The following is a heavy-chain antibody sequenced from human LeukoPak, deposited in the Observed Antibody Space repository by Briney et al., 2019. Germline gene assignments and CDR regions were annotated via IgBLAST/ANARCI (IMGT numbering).Heavy chain of an antibody. V-gene: IGHV3-11*01. CDR2: ISSSGSTI. CDR3: ARGHMITFGGVIVIPGKTYFDY. CDR1: GFTFSDYY. J-gene: IGHJ4*02. Sequence: GSLRLSCAASGFTFSDYYMSWIRQAPGKGLEWVSYISSSGSTIYYADSVKGRFTISRDNAKNSLYLQMNSLRAEDTAVYYCARGHMITFGGVIVIPGKTYFDYWGQGTLVTVSS. D-gene: IGHD3-16*02.